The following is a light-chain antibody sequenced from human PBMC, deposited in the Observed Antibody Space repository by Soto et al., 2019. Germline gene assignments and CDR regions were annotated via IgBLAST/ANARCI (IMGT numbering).Light chain of an antibody. CDR1: QGISTL. CDR2: AAS. J-gene: IGKJ5*01. V-gene: IGKV1-27*01. Sequence: DIQMTQSPSSLSASVGDRVTITCRASQGISTLLAWYQQKPGKVPKLLIYAASTLQSGVPPRFSGSGSGTDFTLTISSLQPEDVATYYCQKYSSAPFAFGQGTRLEIK. CDR3: QKYSSAPFA.